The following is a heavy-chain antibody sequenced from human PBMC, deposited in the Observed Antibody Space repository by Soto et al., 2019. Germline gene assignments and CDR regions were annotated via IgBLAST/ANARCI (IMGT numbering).Heavy chain of an antibody. D-gene: IGHD6-25*01. CDR1: GGSISSYY. J-gene: IGHJ4*02. CDR2: IYYSGST. Sequence: SETLSLTCTVSGGSISSYYWIWIRQPPGKGLEWIGYIYYSGSTNYNPSLKSRVTISVDTSKNQFSLKLSSVTAADTAVYYCARVKKIVAADYYFDYWGQGTLVTVSS. CDR3: ARVKKIVAADYYFDY. V-gene: IGHV4-59*01.